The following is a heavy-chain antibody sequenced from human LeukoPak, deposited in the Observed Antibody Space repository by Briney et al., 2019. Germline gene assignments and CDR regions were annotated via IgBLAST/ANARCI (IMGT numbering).Heavy chain of an antibody. CDR2: IFTSGIT. Sequence: ETLSLTCTVSGASISGYYWNWIRQPAGEGLEWIGRIFTSGITSYNPSLKSRVTMSVDTSNNQFSLRLSSVTAADTAVYYCARSPPDSNSLDYWGLGTLVTVSS. J-gene: IGHJ4*02. CDR3: ARSPPDSNSLDY. D-gene: IGHD4-11*01. V-gene: IGHV4-4*07. CDR1: GASISGYY.